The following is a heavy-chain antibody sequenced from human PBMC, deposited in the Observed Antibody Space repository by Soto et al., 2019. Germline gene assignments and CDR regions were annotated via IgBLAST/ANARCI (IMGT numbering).Heavy chain of an antibody. D-gene: IGHD5-12*01. J-gene: IGHJ4*02. CDR1: GFIFDDYV. Sequence: GGSLRLSCTASGFIFDDYVMTWVRQAPGKGLEFVGSIGNKASGGTTEYAASVKGRFTISRDDSKSIAYLQMNSLKTEDTAVYYCTKWPGNAQSNFEHWGQGTQVTVSS. V-gene: IGHV3-49*04. CDR2: IGNKASGGTT. CDR3: TKWPGNAQSNFEH.